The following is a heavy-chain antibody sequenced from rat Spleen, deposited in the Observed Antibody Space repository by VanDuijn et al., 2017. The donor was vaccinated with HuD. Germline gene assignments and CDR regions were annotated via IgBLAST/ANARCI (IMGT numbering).Heavy chain of an antibody. Sequence: EVQLVESDGGLVQPGRSLKLSCAASGFTFSDYYMAWVRQAPTKGLEWVATISYDGSRTYYRDSVRGRFTISRDNAKSTLYLQMDNVRSEDTATYYCARLGFITMMVIDLMDAWGQGASVTVSS. CDR3: ARLGFITMMVIDLMDA. V-gene: IGHV5-29*01. D-gene: IGHD1-12*03. CDR1: GFTFSDYY. CDR2: ISYDGSRT. J-gene: IGHJ4*01.